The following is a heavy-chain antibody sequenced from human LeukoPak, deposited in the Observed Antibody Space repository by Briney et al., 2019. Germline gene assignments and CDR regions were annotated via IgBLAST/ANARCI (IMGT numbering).Heavy chain of an antibody. Sequence: PSETLFLTCTVSGGSISSYYWSWIRQPAGKGLEWIGRIHTSGSTNYNASLKSRVTMSVDTSKNQFSLKLSSVTAADTAVYYCARDTYYYGSGSLSFDYWGQGSLVTVSS. CDR3: ARDTYYYGSGSLSFDY. CDR2: IHTSGST. D-gene: IGHD3-10*01. CDR1: GGSISSYY. V-gene: IGHV4-4*07. J-gene: IGHJ4*02.